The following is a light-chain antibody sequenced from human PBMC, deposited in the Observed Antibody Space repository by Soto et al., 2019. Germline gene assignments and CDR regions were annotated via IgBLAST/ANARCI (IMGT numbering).Light chain of an antibody. CDR1: LSMSEH. Sequence: IVTAQTLTTLYVSPEERATLYCRVSLSMSEHLVWYQPTSGQARRLLIYGAYTSATGIPARFSGSGSGAEYFLTISSLQSENFAVYYCQQYHNGPLITPGQGGRLGI. J-gene: IGKJ5*01. CDR3: QQYHNGPLIT. CDR2: GAY. V-gene: IGKV3-15*01.